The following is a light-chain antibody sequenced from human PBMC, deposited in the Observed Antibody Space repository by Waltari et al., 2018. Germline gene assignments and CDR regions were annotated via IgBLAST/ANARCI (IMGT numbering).Light chain of an antibody. CDR2: STN. CDR3: LLAYGGVWM. J-gene: IGLJ3*02. V-gene: IGLV7-43*01. Sequence: QTVVTQEPSLTVSPGGTVTLTCASSTGAVTSGYSPNWFQQKPGQAPRTLIYSTNNRHSGTPARFSGALLGGKAALTLSGVQPEDEAEDYCLLAYGGVWMFGGGTKLTVL. CDR1: TGAVTSGYS.